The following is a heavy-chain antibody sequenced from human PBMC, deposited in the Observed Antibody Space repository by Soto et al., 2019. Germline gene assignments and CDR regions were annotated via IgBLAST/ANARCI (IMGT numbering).Heavy chain of an antibody. CDR3: AKDTVTTTPEFDY. V-gene: IGHV3-23*01. CDR2: ISGSGGST. Sequence: LSLTCAASGFTFSSYAMSWVRQAPGKGLEWVSAISGSGGSTYYADSVKGRFTISRDNSKNTLYLQMNSLRAEDTAVYYCAKDTVTTTPEFDYWGQGTLVTVSS. D-gene: IGHD4-4*01. CDR1: GFTFSSYA. J-gene: IGHJ4*02.